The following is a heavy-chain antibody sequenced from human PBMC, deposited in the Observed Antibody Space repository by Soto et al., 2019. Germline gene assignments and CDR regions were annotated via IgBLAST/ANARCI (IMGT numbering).Heavy chain of an antibody. J-gene: IGHJ4*02. V-gene: IGHV4-31*03. Sequence: SESLPLTCTVSGGSISSGGYYWCWIRQHPGKGLEWIGYIYYSGSTYYNPSLKSRVTISVDTSKNQFSLKLSSVTAADTAVYYCARVTMVRGVIIYACDYWGQGTLVTVS. CDR3: ARVTMVRGVIIYACDY. D-gene: IGHD3-10*01. CDR2: IYYSGST. CDR1: GGSISSGGYY.